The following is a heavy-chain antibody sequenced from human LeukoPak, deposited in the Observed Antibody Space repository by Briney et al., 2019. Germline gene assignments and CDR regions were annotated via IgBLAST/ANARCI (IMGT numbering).Heavy chain of an antibody. CDR3: ASAAPYSYGYLRFDY. D-gene: IGHD5-18*01. CDR1: GFTFSSYA. CDR2: ISGSGGST. V-gene: IGHV3-23*01. Sequence: GGSLRLSCAASGFTFSSYAMSWVRQAPGKGLEWVSAISGSGGSTYYADSVKGRFTISRHNSKNTLYLQMNSLRAEDTAVYYCASAAPYSYGYLRFDYWGQGTLVTVSS. J-gene: IGHJ4*02.